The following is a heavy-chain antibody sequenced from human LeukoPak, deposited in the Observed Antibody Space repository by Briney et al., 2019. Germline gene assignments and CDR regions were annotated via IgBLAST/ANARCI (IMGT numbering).Heavy chain of an antibody. V-gene: IGHV4-39*01. Sequence: PSETRSLTCTVSGGSISSSSYYRGWIRQPPGKGLEWIGSIYYSGSTYYNPSLKSRVTISVDTSKNQFSLKLSSVTAADTAVYYCARLSANYEMTFDYWGQGTLVTVSS. CDR3: ARLSANYEMTFDY. CDR2: IYYSGST. D-gene: IGHD1-7*01. J-gene: IGHJ4*02. CDR1: GGSISSSSYY.